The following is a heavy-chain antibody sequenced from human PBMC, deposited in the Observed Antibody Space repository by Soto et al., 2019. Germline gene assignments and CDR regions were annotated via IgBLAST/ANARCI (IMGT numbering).Heavy chain of an antibody. CDR1: GFTFSDYY. V-gene: IGHV3-11*06. D-gene: IGHD1-26*01. Sequence: GGSLRLSCAASGFTFSDYYMSWIRQAPGKGLEWVSYINSRSSSTNYADSVKGRFTISRDNAKKSLYLQMNSLRAEDTAVYYCGRDLRDWDSGSYSYDYWGQGTLVTVSS. CDR2: INSRSSST. J-gene: IGHJ4*02. CDR3: GRDLRDWDSGSYSYDY.